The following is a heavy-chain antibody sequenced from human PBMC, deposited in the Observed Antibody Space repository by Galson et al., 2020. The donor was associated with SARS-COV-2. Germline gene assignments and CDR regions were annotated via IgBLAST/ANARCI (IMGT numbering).Heavy chain of an antibody. V-gene: IGHV2-70*01. CDR2: IDWDDDK. CDR3: ARIVMSDYVWGSYRYWYFDY. CDR1: GFSLSTRGMC. Sequence: SGPTLVKPTQTLTLTCTFSGFSLSTRGMCVSWIRQPPGKALEWLALIDWDDDKYYSTSLKTRLTISKDTSKNQVVLTMTNMDPVDTATYYCARIVMSDYVWGSYRYWYFDYWGQGTLVTVSS. J-gene: IGHJ4*02. D-gene: IGHD3-16*02.